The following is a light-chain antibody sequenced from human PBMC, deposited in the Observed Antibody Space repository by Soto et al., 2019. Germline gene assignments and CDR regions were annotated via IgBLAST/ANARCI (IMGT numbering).Light chain of an antibody. CDR3: AAWDDSLRGVV. CDR2: RNN. J-gene: IGLJ2*01. V-gene: IGLV1-47*01. Sequence: QSVLTQPPSASGTPGQRVTISCSGSLSNIGSNFIYWYQQLPGSAPKLLINRNNERPSGVPGRFSGSKSGTSASLAISGLGAEEGAVYHCAAWDDSLRGVVFGGGTKVPVL. CDR1: LSNIGSNF.